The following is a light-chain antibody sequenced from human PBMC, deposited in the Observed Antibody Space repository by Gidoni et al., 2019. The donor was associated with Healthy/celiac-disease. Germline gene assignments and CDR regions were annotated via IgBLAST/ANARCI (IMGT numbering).Light chain of an antibody. CDR3: QQYDNRPPET. J-gene: IGKJ4*01. CDR1: QDISNY. CDR2: DAS. V-gene: IGKV1-33*01. Sequence: DIQMTQSPSSLSASVGDRVTITCQASQDISNYLNWYQQKPGKDPKLLIYDASNLETGVPSRFSGSGSGTDFTFTISSLQPEDIATYYCQQYDNRPPETFGGGTKVEIK.